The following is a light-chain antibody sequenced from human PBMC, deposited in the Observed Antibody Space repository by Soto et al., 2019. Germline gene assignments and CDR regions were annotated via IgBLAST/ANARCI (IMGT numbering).Light chain of an antibody. Sequence: DIQMTQSPSSLSASVGDRVTITCRASQDIRHFLAWFQQKPGKAPNSLIHTASTLHRGVPSRFSGSGSGTDFTLTISSLQPEDFGTYYCQHYNGYPQTFGQGTRLEIK. J-gene: IGKJ5*01. V-gene: IGKV1-16*01. CDR2: TAS. CDR3: QHYNGYPQT. CDR1: QDIRHF.